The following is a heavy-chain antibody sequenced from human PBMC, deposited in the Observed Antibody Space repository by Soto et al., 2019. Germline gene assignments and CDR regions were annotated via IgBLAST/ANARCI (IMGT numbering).Heavy chain of an antibody. V-gene: IGHV4-39*01. CDR2: SYYSGST. J-gene: IGHJ2*01. CDR1: GGSINSNNYY. CDR3: ARHVGSGSYADWYCDI. D-gene: IGHD3-10*01. Sequence: PSETLSLPXRLAGGSINSNNYYWGWIPQPPGKGIEWIGSSYYSGSTYDTPSFKSRITTSLDTSTNRVSLKLSSVTAAHTAVYYCARHVGSGSYADWYCDIWGRVTRGTVSS.